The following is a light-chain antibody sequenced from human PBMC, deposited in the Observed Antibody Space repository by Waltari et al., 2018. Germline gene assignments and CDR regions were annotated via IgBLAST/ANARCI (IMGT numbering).Light chain of an antibody. V-gene: IGKV3-11*01. Sequence: EIVLTQSTATLSLSPGERATLSCRASQSVGSYLAWYQQKPGQAPRLLIYDASNRATGIPARFSGSGSGTDFTLTISSLEPEDFAVYYCQQRSNWPPFTFGPGTKVDIK. CDR1: QSVGSY. CDR2: DAS. J-gene: IGKJ3*01. CDR3: QQRSNWPPFT.